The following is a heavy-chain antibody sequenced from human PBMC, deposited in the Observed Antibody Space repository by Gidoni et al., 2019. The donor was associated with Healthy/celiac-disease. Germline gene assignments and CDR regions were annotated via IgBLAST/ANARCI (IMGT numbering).Heavy chain of an antibody. CDR1: GFTFSSYG. CDR3: ARTYYDILTGYYDAFDI. CDR2: IWYDGSNK. D-gene: IGHD3-9*01. V-gene: IGHV3-33*01. Sequence: GQLVESGGGVVQPGRSLRLSCAASGFTFSSYGMHWVRQAPGKGLEWVAVIWYDGSNKYYADSVKGRFTISRDNSKNTLYLQMNSLRAEDTAVYYCARTYYDILTGYYDAFDIWGQGTMVTVSS. J-gene: IGHJ3*02.